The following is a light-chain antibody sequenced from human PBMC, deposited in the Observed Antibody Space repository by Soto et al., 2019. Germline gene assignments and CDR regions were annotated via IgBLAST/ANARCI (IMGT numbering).Light chain of an antibody. CDR3: QQYDYWPPYT. CDR1: QSIRDN. J-gene: IGKJ2*01. CDR2: GAS. V-gene: IGKV3-15*01. Sequence: EIVMTQFPATLSVSPGERAIVSCRASQSIRDNLAWYQQTPGRAPRLLIYGASIRATGVPARFSGSGSGTEFTLTISSLQSEDFAVYYCQQYDYWPPYTFGQGTKVEI.